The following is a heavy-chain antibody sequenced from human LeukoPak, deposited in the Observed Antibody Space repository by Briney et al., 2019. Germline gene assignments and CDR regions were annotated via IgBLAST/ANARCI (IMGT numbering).Heavy chain of an antibody. CDR3: ARRRMVRGVVMDY. J-gene: IGHJ4*02. CDR1: GGSFSGYY. CDR2: INHSGST. V-gene: IGHV4-34*01. Sequence: PSETLSLTCAVYGGSFSGYYWSWIRQPPGKGLEWIGEINHSGSTNYNPSLKSRVTISVDTSKNQFSLKLSSVTAADTAVYYCARRRMVRGVVMDYWGQGTLVTVSS. D-gene: IGHD3-10*01.